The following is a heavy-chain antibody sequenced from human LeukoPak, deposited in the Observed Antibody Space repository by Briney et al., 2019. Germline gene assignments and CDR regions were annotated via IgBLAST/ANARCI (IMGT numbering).Heavy chain of an antibody. V-gene: IGHV1-69*05. Sequence: GASVKVSFKASGGTFSSYAISWVRQAPGQGLEWMGGIIPIFGTANYAQKFQGRVTMTTDTSTSTAYMELRSLRSDDTAVYYCARARYYDSSGTYYYYGMDVWGQGTTVTVSS. CDR2: IIPIFGTA. CDR1: GGTFSSYA. CDR3: ARARYYDSSGTYYYYGMDV. J-gene: IGHJ6*02. D-gene: IGHD3-22*01.